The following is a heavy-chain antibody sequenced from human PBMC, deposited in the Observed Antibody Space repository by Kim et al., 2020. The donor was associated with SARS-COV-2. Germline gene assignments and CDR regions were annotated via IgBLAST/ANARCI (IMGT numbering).Heavy chain of an antibody. CDR1: GFTFSSYA. D-gene: IGHD4-17*01. Sequence: GGSLRLSCAASGFTFSSYAVHWVRQAPAKGLEWVAVISYDGNSKYYADSVKGRFTISRDNSKNTLYLQMNSLRAEDTAVYYCARGADDHGDLDAFDIWGQGTMVTVSS. CDR2: ISYDGNSK. V-gene: IGHV3-30*04. J-gene: IGHJ3*02. CDR3: ARGADDHGDLDAFDI.